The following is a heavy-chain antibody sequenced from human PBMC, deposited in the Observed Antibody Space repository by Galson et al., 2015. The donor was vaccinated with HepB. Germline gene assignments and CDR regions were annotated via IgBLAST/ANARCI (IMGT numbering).Heavy chain of an antibody. J-gene: IGHJ4*02. V-gene: IGHV4-39*07. CDR3: ARATGDSSTYANDY. CDR2: IYYTGNT. Sequence: ETLSLTCTVSGASISSSLYYWVWIRQPPEKGLEWIGSIYYTGNTYYKSSLKSRVTISADMSKNQFSLKVNSVTAADTAVYYCARATGDSSTYANDYWGQGTLVTVSS. CDR1: GASISSSLYY. D-gene: IGHD5-18*01.